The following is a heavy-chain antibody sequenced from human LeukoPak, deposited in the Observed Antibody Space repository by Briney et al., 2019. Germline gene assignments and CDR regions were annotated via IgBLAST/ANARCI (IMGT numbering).Heavy chain of an antibody. J-gene: IGHJ3*02. CDR2: IYPGDSDT. D-gene: IGHD3-10*01. CDR3: ASSLISRAFDI. V-gene: IGHV5-51*01. Sequence: GESLKISWKGSGYRFTRYWIGWVRQMPGKGLEWMGIIYPGDSDTRYSPSFQGQVTISADKSISTAYLQWSSLKASDTAMYYCASSLISRAFDIWGQGTMVTVCS. CDR1: GYRFTRYW.